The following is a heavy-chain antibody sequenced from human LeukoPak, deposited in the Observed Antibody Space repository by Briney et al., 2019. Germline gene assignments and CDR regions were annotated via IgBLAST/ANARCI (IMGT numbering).Heavy chain of an antibody. CDR3: AKDGMATISYYFDY. CDR1: GFTFSSYA. CDR2: ISGSGGST. V-gene: IGHV3-23*01. Sequence: GGSLRLSCAASGFTFSSYAMSWVRQAPGKGLEWVAAISGSGGSTYYADSVKGRFTISRDNSKNTLYLQMNSLGAEDTAVYYCAKDGMATISYYFDYWGQGTLVTVSS. J-gene: IGHJ4*02. D-gene: IGHD5-24*01.